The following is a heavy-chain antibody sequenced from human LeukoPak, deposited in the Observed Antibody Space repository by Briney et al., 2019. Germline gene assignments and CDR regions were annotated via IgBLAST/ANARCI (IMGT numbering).Heavy chain of an antibody. J-gene: IGHJ4*02. CDR3: ARVLKSYGYLIDY. CDR2: ISSSSGYT. Sequence: GGSLRLSCAASGFTFSDYYMSWIRQAPGKGLEWVSYISSSSGYTNYADSVRGRFTISRDNTKNSLFLQMNSLRDEDTAVYYCARVLKSYGYLIDYWGQGTLVTVSS. D-gene: IGHD5-18*01. V-gene: IGHV3-11*06. CDR1: GFTFSDYY.